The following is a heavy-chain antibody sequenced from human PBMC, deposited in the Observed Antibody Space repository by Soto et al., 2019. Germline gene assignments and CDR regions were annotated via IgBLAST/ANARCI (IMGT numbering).Heavy chain of an antibody. J-gene: IGHJ4*02. V-gene: IGHV4-31*03. CDR3: AKVAGGSGSPYFDY. CDR2: IYYSGST. Sequence: TLSLTCTVSVGSIRSGGYYWTCIRQHPGKGLEWIGYIYYSGSTYYNPSLKSRVTISVDTSKNQFSLKLSSVTAADTAVYYCAKVAGGSGSPYFDYWGPGTLVTISS. D-gene: IGHD3-10*01. CDR1: VGSIRSGGYY.